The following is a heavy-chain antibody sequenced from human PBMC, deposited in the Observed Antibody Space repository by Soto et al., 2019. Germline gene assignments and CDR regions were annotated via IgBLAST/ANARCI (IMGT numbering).Heavy chain of an antibody. CDR3: ATTRRYSYGFHAFDT. CDR1: GGTFSSYA. D-gene: IGHD5-18*01. CDR2: IIPIFGTA. V-gene: IGHV1-69*13. Sequence: EASVKVSCKASGGTFSSYAISWVRQAPGQGLEWMGGIIPIFGTANYAQKFQGRVTITADESTSTAYMELSSLRSEDTAVYYCATTRRYSYGFHAFDTWGQGTMVTVSS. J-gene: IGHJ3*02.